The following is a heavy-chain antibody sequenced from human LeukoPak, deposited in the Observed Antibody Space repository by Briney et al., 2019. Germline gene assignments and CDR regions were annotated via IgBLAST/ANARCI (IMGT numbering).Heavy chain of an antibody. CDR3: ARHAHSGCHDN. J-gene: IGHJ4*02. D-gene: IGHD3-10*01. V-gene: IGHV4-39*01. CDR1: GGSISINNYY. Sequence: SETLSLTCTVSGGSISINNYYWAWVRQPPGKGLEWIGSIYYSGDTYYNPSVKGRITISVDTSKNQFSLNLRSVTAADTAIYYCARHAHSGCHDNWGQGTLVTVSS. CDR2: IYYSGDT.